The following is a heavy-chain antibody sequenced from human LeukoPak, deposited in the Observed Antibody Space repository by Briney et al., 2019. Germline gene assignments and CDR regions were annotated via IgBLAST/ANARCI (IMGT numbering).Heavy chain of an antibody. V-gene: IGHV3-7*05. CDR1: GVSFSSYW. CDR2: IKPDGSQK. J-gene: IGHJ4*02. D-gene: IGHD3-16*01. Sequence: GGSLRLSCAASGVSFSSYWMSWVRQAPGKGLEWVANIKPDGSQKFYVDSVKGRFTISRDNAKESLYLQMNSLRAEDTAIYYCAKTSSRFGDFDYWGQGTLVTVSS. CDR3: AKTSSRFGDFDY.